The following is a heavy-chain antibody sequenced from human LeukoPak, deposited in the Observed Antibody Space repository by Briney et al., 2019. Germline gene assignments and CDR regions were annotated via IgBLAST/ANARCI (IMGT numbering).Heavy chain of an antibody. CDR1: GFTFHDYA. D-gene: IGHD3-9*01. CDR2: ISWNSSKT. V-gene: IGHV3-9*01. CDR3: AKPRRGYYDILTGFDY. J-gene: IGHJ4*02. Sequence: GGSLRLSCAASGFTFHDYAMHWVRQGPGKGLEWVSSISWNSSKTGYADSVTGRFTISRDNSKNTLYLQMNSLRAEDTAVYYCAKPRRGYYDILTGFDYWGQGTLVTVSS.